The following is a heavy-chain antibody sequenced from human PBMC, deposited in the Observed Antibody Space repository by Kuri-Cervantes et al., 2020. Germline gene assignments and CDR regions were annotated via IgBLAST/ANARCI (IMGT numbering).Heavy chain of an antibody. CDR2: IHYTGTT. CDR3: ARDRELRIFDY. CDR1: GGSISSYY. V-gene: IGHV4-59*01. D-gene: IGHD3-10*01. J-gene: IGHJ4*02. Sequence: SETLSLTCTVSGGSISSYYWSWIRQPPGKGLEWIGYIHYTGTTNYNPSLKSRLTMSIDTSKNQFSLKLSSVTAADTAVYYCARDRELRIFDYWGQGTLVTVSS.